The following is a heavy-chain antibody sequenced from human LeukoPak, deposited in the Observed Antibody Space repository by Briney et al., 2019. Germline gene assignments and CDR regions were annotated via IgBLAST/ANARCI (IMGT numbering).Heavy chain of an antibody. CDR1: GGSFSGYY. V-gene: IGHV4-34*01. D-gene: IGHD4-17*01. J-gene: IGHJ4*02. Sequence: SETLSLTCAVYGGSFSGYYRSWIRQPPGKGLEWIGEINHSGSTNYNPSLKSRVTISVDTSKNQFSLKLSSVTAADTAVYYCARGVKGRLRLDYWGQGTLVTVSS. CDR3: ARGVKGRLRLDY. CDR2: INHSGST.